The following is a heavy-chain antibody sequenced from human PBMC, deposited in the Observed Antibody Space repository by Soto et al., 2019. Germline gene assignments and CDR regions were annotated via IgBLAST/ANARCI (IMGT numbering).Heavy chain of an antibody. CDR3: ARGGYYDSSGYSRGY. CDR2: INSDGSST. D-gene: IGHD3-22*01. J-gene: IGHJ4*02. V-gene: IGHV3-74*01. Sequence: EVQLVESGGGLVQPGGSLRLSCAASGFTFSSYWMHWVRQAPGKGLVWVSRINSDGSSTSYADSVKGRFTISRDNAKNALYLQMTSLRAEDTAVYYCARGGYYDSSGYSRGYWGQGTLVTVSS. CDR1: GFTFSSYW.